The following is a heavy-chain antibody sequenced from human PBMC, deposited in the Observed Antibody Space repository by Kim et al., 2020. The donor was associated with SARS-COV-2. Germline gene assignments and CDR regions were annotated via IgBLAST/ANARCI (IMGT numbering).Heavy chain of an antibody. CDR1: GFTFSSYS. V-gene: IGHV3-21*01. D-gene: IGHD1-20*01. CDR3: AREPSITGTTNWFDP. Sequence: GGSLRLSCAASGFTFSSYSMNWVRQAPGKGLEWVSSISSSSSYIYYADSVKGRFTISRDNAKNSLYLQMNSLRAEDTAVYYCAREPSITGTTNWFDPWGQGTLVTVSS. J-gene: IGHJ5*02. CDR2: ISSSSSYI.